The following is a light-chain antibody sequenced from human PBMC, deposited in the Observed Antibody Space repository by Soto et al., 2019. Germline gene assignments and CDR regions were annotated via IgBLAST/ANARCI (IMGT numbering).Light chain of an antibody. CDR3: QQYENLPT. J-gene: IGKJ5*01. CDR2: DAS. V-gene: IGKV1-33*01. Sequence: DIPMTQSPSTLSASLLGVVPIXGQASQNINNYLNWYQQKPGRAPKLLIYDASNLEAGVPSRFRGSGSGTDFTFTISRLQPEDIATYYCQQYENLPTFGQGTRLET. CDR1: QNINNY.